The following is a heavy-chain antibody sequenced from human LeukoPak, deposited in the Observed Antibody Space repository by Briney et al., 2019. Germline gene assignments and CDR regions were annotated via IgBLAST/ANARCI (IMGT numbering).Heavy chain of an antibody. CDR3: ARAADVLRFLEWLTRPPYNWFDP. V-gene: IGHV4-59*08. J-gene: IGHJ5*02. D-gene: IGHD3-3*01. CDR2: IYSSGST. CDR1: GGSIRGYY. Sequence: SETLSLTCNVSGGSIRGYYWSWIRQPPGKGLEWIGYIYSSGSTNYNPSLKSRVTMSVDTSKNRFSLKLSSVTAADTAVYYCARAADVLRFLEWLTRPPYNWFDPWGQGTLVTVSS.